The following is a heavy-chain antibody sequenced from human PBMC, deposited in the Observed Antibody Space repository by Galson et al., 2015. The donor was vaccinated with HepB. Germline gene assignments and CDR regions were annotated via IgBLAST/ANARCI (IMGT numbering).Heavy chain of an antibody. CDR2: IKHDGNET. Sequence: SLRLSCAASGFTFSNSWVTWVRQAPGKGLEWVASIKHDGNETYYVESVKGRFTISRDNAKNSLYLQVSSLRAEDTAVYFCARTGGGRGIYNYPFDFWGQGTLVTVSS. CDR1: GFTFSNSW. V-gene: IGHV3-7*03. D-gene: IGHD2-8*02. J-gene: IGHJ4*02. CDR3: ARTGGGRGIYNYPFDF.